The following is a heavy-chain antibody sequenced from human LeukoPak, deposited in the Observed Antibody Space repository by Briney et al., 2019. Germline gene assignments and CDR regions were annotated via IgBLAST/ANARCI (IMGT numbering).Heavy chain of an antibody. CDR1: GFTFSSYW. CDR3: GRERSYYGSTSY. V-gene: IGHV3-7*05. J-gene: IGHJ4*02. D-gene: IGHD1-26*01. CDR2: IKEDGSEK. Sequence: GGSLILSCVASGFTFSSYWMSWVRQAPGKGLEWVANIKEDGSEKDYVDSVKGRFTISRDNAKNSLYLQMNSLRAEDTAVYYCGRERSYYGSTSYWGQGTLVTVAS.